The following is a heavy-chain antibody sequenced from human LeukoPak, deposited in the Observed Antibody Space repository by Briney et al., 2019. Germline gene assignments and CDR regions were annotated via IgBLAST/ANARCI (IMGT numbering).Heavy chain of an antibody. V-gene: IGHV1-46*01. Sequence: ASVKVSCKASGYTFTSYYMHWVRQAPGQGLEWMGIINPSGGSTSYAQKFQGRVTMTRDTSISTAYMELSRLRSDDTAVYYCARSYSSSWPFDYWGQGTLVTVSS. D-gene: IGHD6-13*01. CDR3: ARSYSSSWPFDY. J-gene: IGHJ4*02. CDR2: INPSGGST. CDR1: GYTFTSYY.